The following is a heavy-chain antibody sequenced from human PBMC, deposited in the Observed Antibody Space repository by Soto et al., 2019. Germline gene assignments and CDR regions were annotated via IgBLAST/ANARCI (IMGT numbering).Heavy chain of an antibody. D-gene: IGHD3-16*01. CDR3: ARFHSYDLLLDV. J-gene: IGHJ6*02. Sequence: PSETLSLTCAVYGGSFSGYYWNWIRQPPGKGLEWIGEINHSGSTNYNPSLKSRVTISVDTSKNQFSLNLISVTAADTAIYYCARFHSYDLLLDVWGQGTTVTVSS. V-gene: IGHV4-34*01. CDR1: GGSFSGYY. CDR2: INHSGST.